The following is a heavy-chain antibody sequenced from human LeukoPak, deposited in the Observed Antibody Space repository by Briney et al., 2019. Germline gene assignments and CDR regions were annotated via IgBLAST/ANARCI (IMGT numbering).Heavy chain of an antibody. V-gene: IGHV4-61*02. CDR1: GGSISSGSYY. D-gene: IGHD3-16*01. J-gene: IGHJ3*02. CDR3: ARDDLRITHAFDI. Sequence: NPSQTLSLTCTVSGGSISSGSYYWSWIRQPAGKGLEWIGRIYTSGSTNYNPSLKSRVTISVDTSKSQFSLKLSSVTAADTAVYYCARDDLRITHAFDIWGQGTMVTVSS. CDR2: IYTSGST.